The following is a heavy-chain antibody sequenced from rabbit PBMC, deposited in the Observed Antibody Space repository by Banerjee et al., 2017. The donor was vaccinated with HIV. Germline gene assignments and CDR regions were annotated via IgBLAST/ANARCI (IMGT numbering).Heavy chain of an antibody. D-gene: IGHD4-2*01. V-gene: IGHV1S40*01. CDR1: GFSFRSYYY. CDR3: ARGGSRTNV. J-gene: IGHJ4*01. CDR2: IYTGSDTA. Sequence: QSLEESGGDLVKPGASLTLTCTASGFSFRSYYYMCWSRQAPGKGLAWIGCIYTGSDTAYYASWAKGRFTISKTSSTTVTLQMTSLTAADTATYFCARGGSRTNVWGQGTLVTVS.